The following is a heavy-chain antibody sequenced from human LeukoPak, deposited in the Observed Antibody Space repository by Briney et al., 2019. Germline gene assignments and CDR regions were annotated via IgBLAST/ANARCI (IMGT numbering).Heavy chain of an antibody. Sequence: SETLSPTCTVSGGSISSYYWSWIRQPPGKGLEWIGYIYYSGSTNYNPSLKSRVTISVDTSKNQFSLKLSSVTAADTAVYYCARVGYDFWSGYSDYWGQGTLVTVSS. J-gene: IGHJ4*02. CDR2: IYYSGST. D-gene: IGHD3-3*01. CDR3: ARVGYDFWSGYSDY. CDR1: GGSISSYY. V-gene: IGHV4-59*01.